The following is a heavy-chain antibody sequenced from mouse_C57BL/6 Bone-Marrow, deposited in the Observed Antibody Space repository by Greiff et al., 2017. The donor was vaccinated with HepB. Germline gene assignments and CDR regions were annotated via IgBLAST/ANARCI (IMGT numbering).Heavy chain of an antibody. CDR1: GYTFTSYW. J-gene: IGHJ4*01. CDR2: IYPGSGST. D-gene: IGHD1-2*01. CDR3: ARWDTTAPYAMDY. Sequence: QVQLKQPGAELVKPGASVKMSCKASGYTFTSYWITWVKQRPGQGLEWIGDIYPGSGSTNYNEKFKSKATLTVDTSSSTAYMQLSSLTSEDSAVYYCARWDTTAPYAMDYWGQGTSVTVSS. V-gene: IGHV1-55*01.